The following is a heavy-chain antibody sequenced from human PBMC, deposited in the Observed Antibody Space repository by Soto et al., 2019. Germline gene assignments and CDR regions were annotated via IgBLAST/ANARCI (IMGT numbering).Heavy chain of an antibody. J-gene: IGHJ5*02. Sequence: GGSLRLSCAASGFTFSNYWMTWVRQAPGKGLEWLANIKEDGSEKYYVDSVKGRFTISRDNAKNSLYLQVNSLRAEDTAVYYCARGPDRAWSDFVRANWFDPWGQGTRVTVAS. CDR1: GFTFSNYW. CDR3: ARGPDRAWSDFVRANWFDP. D-gene: IGHD1-1*01. CDR2: IKEDGSEK. V-gene: IGHV3-7*01.